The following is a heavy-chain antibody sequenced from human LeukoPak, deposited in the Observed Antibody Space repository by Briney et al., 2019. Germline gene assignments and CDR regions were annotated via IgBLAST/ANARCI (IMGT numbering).Heavy chain of an antibody. J-gene: IGHJ6*03. Sequence: SETLSLTCAVYGGSFSGYFWSWIRQPPGKGLEWIGDINHNGGTNYNPSLKSRVTISVDTSKNQFSLKLSSVTAADTAAYYCARSVGDGPNFFPRYMDVWGKGTTVSVS. CDR2: INHNGGT. V-gene: IGHV4-34*01. D-gene: IGHD5-24*01. CDR1: GGSFSGYF. CDR3: ARSVGDGPNFFPRYMDV.